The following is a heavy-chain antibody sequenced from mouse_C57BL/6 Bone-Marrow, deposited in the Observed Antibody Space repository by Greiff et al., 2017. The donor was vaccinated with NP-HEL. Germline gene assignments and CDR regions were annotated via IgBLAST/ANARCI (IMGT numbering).Heavy chain of an antibody. CDR2: IDPSDSYT. J-gene: IGHJ2*01. V-gene: IGHV1-69*01. Sequence: VQLQQPGAELVMPGASVKLSCKASGYTFTSYWMHWVKQRPGQGLEWIGEIDPSDSYTNYNQKFKGKSTLTVDKSSSTAYMQLSSLTSEDSAVYYCAVLLNFDYWGQGTTLTVSS. CDR3: AVLLNFDY. D-gene: IGHD1-1*01. CDR1: GYTFTSYW.